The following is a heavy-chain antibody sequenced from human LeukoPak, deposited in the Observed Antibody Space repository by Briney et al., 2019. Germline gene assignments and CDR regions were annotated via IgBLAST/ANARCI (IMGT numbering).Heavy chain of an antibody. D-gene: IGHD2-21*01. CDR2: INPNSGDN. CDR1: GYXFSDYY. J-gene: IGHJ4*02. Sequence: ASVKVSCKASGYXFSDYYMHWVRQAPGQGLEYMGWINPNSGDNSCAQKFQGRVSMTRDTSITTLYMELTSLRSDDTAVYFCARGGGIQSCGGKTCFRGFVYWGQGTLVTVSS. CDR3: ARGGGIQSCGGKTCFRGFVY. V-gene: IGHV1-2*02.